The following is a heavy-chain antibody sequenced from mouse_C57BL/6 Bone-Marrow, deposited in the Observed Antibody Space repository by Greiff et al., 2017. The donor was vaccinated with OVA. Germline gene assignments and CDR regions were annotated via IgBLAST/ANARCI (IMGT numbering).Heavy chain of an antibody. D-gene: IGHD2-5*01. CDR3: ASYYSNPCYGAMDG. Sequence: VQLQQPGAELVKPGASVKLSCKASGYTFTSYWLHWVKQRPGQGLEWIGMIHPNSGSTNHNEKFKSKATLTVDKSSSTAYMQLSSLTSEDSAVYYCASYYSNPCYGAMDGWGQGASVTVSS. CDR2: IHPNSGST. CDR1: GYTFTSYW. V-gene: IGHV1-64*01. J-gene: IGHJ4*01.